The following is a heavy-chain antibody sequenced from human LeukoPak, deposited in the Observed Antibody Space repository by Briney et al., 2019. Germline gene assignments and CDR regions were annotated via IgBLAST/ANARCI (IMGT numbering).Heavy chain of an antibody. CDR1: GFTFSNAR. J-gene: IGHJ4*02. CDR2: VKSKTNGGTT. V-gene: IGHV3-15*07. Sequence: KAGGSLRLSCAASGFTFSNARMNWVRQAPGKGLEWVGRVKSKTNGGTTGYAAPVKGRFAISRDDSKNTYLQMNSLKSEDTAVYYCTAGIGHSDFDYWGQGALVTVSS. D-gene: IGHD6-13*01. CDR3: TAGIGHSDFDY.